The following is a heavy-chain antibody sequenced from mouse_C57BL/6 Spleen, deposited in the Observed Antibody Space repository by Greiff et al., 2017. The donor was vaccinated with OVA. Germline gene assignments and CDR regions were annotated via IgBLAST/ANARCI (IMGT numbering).Heavy chain of an antibody. Sequence: VQLQQSGAELARPGASVKLSCKASGYTFTSYGISWVKQRTGQGLEWIGEIYPRSGNTYYNEKFKGKATLTADKSSSTAYMDLRSLTSEDSAVYFCARGGYYYGSSYWYFDVWGTGTTVTVSS. V-gene: IGHV1-81*01. D-gene: IGHD1-1*01. CDR3: ARGGYYYGSSYWYFDV. CDR1: GYTFTSYG. CDR2: IYPRSGNT. J-gene: IGHJ1*03.